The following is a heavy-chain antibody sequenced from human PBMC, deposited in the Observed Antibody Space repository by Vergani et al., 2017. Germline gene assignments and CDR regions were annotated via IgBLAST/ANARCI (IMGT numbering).Heavy chain of an antibody. V-gene: IGHV3-30*18. CDR1: GFTFSSYG. CDR2: ISYDGSNK. Sequence: QVQLVESGGGVVQPGRSLRLPCAASGFTFSSYGMHWVRQARGKGLEWVAVISYDGSNKYYADSVKGRFTISRDNSKNTLYLQMNSLRAEDTAVYYCAKDLRYSSISKADAFDFWGQGTMVTVSS. J-gene: IGHJ3*01. CDR3: AKDLRYSSISKADAFDF. D-gene: IGHD6-13*01.